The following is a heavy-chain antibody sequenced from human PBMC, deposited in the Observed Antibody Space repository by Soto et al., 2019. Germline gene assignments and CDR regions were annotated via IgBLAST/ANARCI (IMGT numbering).Heavy chain of an antibody. J-gene: IGHJ6*02. CDR1: GGTFSTHA. CDR2: IIPISGTT. V-gene: IGHV1-69*13. Sequence: SVKVSCKASGGTFSTHAIIWVRQAPGHGLEWMGGIIPISGTTYYTQKFQGRVTITADEPTSTAFMELSSLKSEDTAVFYCARGYCSGGNCYSGMDVWGQGTSVTVSS. D-gene: IGHD2-15*01. CDR3: ARGYCSGGNCYSGMDV.